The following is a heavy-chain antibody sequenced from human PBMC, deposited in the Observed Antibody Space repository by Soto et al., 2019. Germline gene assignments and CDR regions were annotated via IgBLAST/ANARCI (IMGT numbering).Heavy chain of an antibody. Sequence: SETLSLTCTVSGGSISSSSYYWGWIRQPPGKGLEWIGHIFHTGSTYYNPSLKSRVTISVDTSKNQFSLKLSSVTATDTAVYYCARRRIVVTTNFDYWGQGTLVTVSS. CDR2: IFHTGST. CDR3: ARRRIVVTTNFDY. CDR1: GGSISSSSYY. J-gene: IGHJ4*02. V-gene: IGHV4-39*01. D-gene: IGHD1-26*01.